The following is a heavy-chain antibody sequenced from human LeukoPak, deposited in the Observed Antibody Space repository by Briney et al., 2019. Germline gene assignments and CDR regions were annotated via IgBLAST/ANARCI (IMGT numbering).Heavy chain of an antibody. V-gene: IGHV3-7*01. CDR1: EFIFSGYW. CDR3: ARETNWSSGTYYYYYMDV. CDR2: IKQDGSEK. J-gene: IGHJ6*03. Sequence: GGSLRLSCAASEFIFSGYWMNWVRQAPGKGLEWVANIKQDGSEKQYVDSVKGRFTISRDNAKNSLYLQMNSLRAEDTAVYYCARETNWSSGTYYYYYMDVWGKGTTVTVSS. D-gene: IGHD7-27*01.